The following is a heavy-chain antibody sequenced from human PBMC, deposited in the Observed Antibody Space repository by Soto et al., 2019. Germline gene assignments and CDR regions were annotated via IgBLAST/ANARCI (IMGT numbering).Heavy chain of an antibody. Sequence: GGSLRLSCAASGFTFSSYWMSWVRQAPGKGLEWVANIKQDGSEKFYVDSLKGRFTISRDNAKNSLYLQMNSLRGDDTAVYYCATQVGRATVFDSWGQGSLVTVSS. J-gene: IGHJ5*01. D-gene: IGHD1-26*01. CDR1: GFTFSSYW. V-gene: IGHV3-7*01. CDR3: ATQVGRATVFDS. CDR2: IKQDGSEK.